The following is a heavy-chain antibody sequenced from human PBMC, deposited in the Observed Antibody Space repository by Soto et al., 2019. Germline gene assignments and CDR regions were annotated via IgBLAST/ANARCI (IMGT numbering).Heavy chain of an antibody. CDR1: GYSFSDYF. J-gene: IGHJ6*02. D-gene: IGHD3-10*01. CDR2: INPKTAAT. CDR3: ARIKSGLNYYNGMDV. Sequence: VKVSCKPSGYSFSDYFIQWVRQAPGQGLEWVAWINPKTAATNYAKKFQGRVSLTWDTSSTTAYMELTRLRPDDTAVYYCARIKSGLNYYNGMDVWGQGTTVTVSS. V-gene: IGHV1-2*02.